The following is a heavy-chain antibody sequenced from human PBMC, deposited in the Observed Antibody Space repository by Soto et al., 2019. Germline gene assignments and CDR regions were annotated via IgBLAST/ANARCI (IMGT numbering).Heavy chain of an antibody. V-gene: IGHV3-23*01. CDR3: ASSPPTDYGDFFDS. D-gene: IGHD4-17*01. J-gene: IGHJ5*01. CDR2: VSASGGST. Sequence: PGGSLRLSCAASGFPFSSYAMTWVRQAPGKGLEWVSGVSASGGSTFYADFVKGRVTISRDNSKRMVFLQMDSLRAEDTAVYYCASSPPTDYGDFFDSWGQGTLVTVPS. CDR1: GFPFSSYA.